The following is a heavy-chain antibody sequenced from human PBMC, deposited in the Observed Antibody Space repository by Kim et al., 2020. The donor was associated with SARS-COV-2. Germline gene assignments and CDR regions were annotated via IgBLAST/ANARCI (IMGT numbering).Heavy chain of an antibody. Sequence: SETLSLTCTVSGGSISSGGYYWSWIRQHPGKGLEWIGYIYYSGSTYYNPSLKSRVTISVDTSKNQFSLKLSSVTAADTAVYYCANYYGSLDGWWFDPWGQGTLVTVSS. D-gene: IGHD3-10*01. CDR1: GGSISSGGYY. J-gene: IGHJ5*02. V-gene: IGHV4-31*03. CDR2: IYYSGST. CDR3: ANYYGSLDGWWFDP.